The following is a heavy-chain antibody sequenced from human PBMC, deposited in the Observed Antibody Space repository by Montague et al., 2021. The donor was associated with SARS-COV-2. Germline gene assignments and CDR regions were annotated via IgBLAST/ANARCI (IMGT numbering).Heavy chain of an antibody. V-gene: IGHV5-51*01. CDR1: GYRFGTYW. CDR2: VFPGDSDT. J-gene: IGHJ4*02. Sequence: QSGAEVKKAGESLKISCKGSGYRFGTYWIGWVRQMPGKGLELMGTVFPGDSDTRYSPSFQGQVTMSGDKSISTAYLQWNSLKASDTARYYCARANWNDVFGFDFWGQGTLVIVSS. D-gene: IGHD1-1*01. CDR3: ARANWNDVFGFDF.